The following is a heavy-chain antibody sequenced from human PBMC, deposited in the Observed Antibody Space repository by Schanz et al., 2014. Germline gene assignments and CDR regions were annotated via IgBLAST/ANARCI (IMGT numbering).Heavy chain of an antibody. CDR3: TGGNALDV. Sequence: QVQLQESGPGLVKPSESLSLTCTVSGGSISSYYWSWIRQPPGKGLEWIGYIYYTASTNYNPSLRSRVTISADTSKNQFSLKLTSVTAADSAVYFCTGGNALDVWGQGTTVTVSS. D-gene: IGHD1-1*01. CDR1: GGSISSYY. CDR2: IYYTAST. J-gene: IGHJ6*02. V-gene: IGHV4-59*01.